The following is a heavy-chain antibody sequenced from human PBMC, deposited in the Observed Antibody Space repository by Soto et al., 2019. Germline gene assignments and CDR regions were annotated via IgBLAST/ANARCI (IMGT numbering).Heavy chain of an antibody. D-gene: IGHD2-15*01. CDR1: YESISSSSYY. V-gene: IGHV4-39*01. CDR3: SRQPPTVVSKADFAH. CDR2: IYYSGRT. J-gene: IGHJ5*02. Sequence: PSENPSLTSIVSYESISSSSYYWGWIRQPPGKGLEGIGSIYYSGRTYDNPSFKSGVTRSIDTSKNQLSLKLSSVTATDTAVYHFSRQPPTVVSKADFAHWG.